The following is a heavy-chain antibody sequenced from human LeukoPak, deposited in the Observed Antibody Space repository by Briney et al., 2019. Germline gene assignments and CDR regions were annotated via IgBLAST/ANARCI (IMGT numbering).Heavy chain of an antibody. CDR3: ARTASCGTNCYSYFDY. D-gene: IGHD2-21*01. CDR2: INPNSGGT. CDR1: GYTFTGYY. V-gene: IGHV1-2*02. J-gene: IGHJ4*02. Sequence: ASVKVSCKASGYTFTGYYIHWVRQAPGQGLELMGWINPNSGGTYYAQTFQARVTMTRDTSISTAYMEPSRLRSDDTALYYCARTASCGTNCYSYFDYWGQGTLVTVSS.